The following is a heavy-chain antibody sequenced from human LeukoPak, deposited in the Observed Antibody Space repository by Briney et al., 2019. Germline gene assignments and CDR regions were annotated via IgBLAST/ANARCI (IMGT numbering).Heavy chain of an antibody. J-gene: IGHJ5*02. Sequence: PGGSLRLSCITSGFAFNTYGMHWVRQAPGKGLEWLAFIRNDESNKSYADSVKGRFTISRDNSKNTLYLQMNSLGPEDTAMYYRATTFATPVGAWGQGTLVTVSS. D-gene: IGHD1-26*01. CDR1: GFAFNTYG. V-gene: IGHV3-30*02. CDR3: ATTFATPVGA. CDR2: IRNDESNK.